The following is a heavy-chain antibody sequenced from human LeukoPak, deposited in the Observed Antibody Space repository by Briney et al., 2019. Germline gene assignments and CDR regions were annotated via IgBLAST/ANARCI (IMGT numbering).Heavy chain of an antibody. V-gene: IGHV3-9*01. CDR2: ISWNSGSI. CDR1: GFTFDDYA. D-gene: IGHD3-22*01. J-gene: IGHJ4*02. CDR3: AKDFYYDSSGPDY. Sequence: GGSLRLSCAASGFTFDDYAMHWVRQAPGKGLEWVSGISWNSGSIGYADSVKGRFTISRDNAKNSLYLQMNSLRAEDTALYYCAKDFYYDSSGPDYWGQGTLVTVSS.